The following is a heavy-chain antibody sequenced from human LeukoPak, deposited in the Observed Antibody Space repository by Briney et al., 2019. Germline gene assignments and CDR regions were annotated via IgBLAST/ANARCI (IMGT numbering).Heavy chain of an antibody. CDR2: IKQDESEK. Sequence: GGSLRLSCAASGFTFSSYWMSWVRQAPGKGLEWVANIKQDESEKYYVDSVKGRFTISRDNAKNSLYLQMNSLRVEDTVFYYCALSSAARGGDDYWGQGTLVTVSS. CDR1: GFTFSSYW. J-gene: IGHJ4*02. V-gene: IGHV3-7*03. CDR3: ALSSAARGGDDY. D-gene: IGHD3-16*01.